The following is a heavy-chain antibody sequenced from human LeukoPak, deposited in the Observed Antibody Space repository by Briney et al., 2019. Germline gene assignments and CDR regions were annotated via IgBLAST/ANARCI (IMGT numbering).Heavy chain of an antibody. CDR1: GGSISSYY. CDR2: IYTSGST. V-gene: IGHV4-4*07. D-gene: IGHD2-21*01. J-gene: IGHJ3*02. CDR3: ARPKGDGGSTAFDI. Sequence: SETLSLTCTVSGGSISSYYWSWIRQPAGKGLEWIGRIYTSGSTNYNPSLKSRVTMSVDTSKNQFSLKLSSVTAADTAVYYCARPKGDGGSTAFDIWGQGTMVTVSS.